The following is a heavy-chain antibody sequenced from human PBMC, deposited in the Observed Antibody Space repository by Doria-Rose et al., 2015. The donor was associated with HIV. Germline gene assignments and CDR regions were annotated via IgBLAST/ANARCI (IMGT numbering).Heavy chain of an antibody. CDR3: ARGGTSSAFGVDV. D-gene: IGHD2-2*01. CDR2: IYYTGRT. Sequence: IRQPPGKGLEWIGYIYYTGRTYYNPSLESRVTISLYTSKNQFSLKLISVTAADTAVYYCARGGTSSAFGVDVWGQGTTVTVSS. V-gene: IGHV4-30-4*01. J-gene: IGHJ6*02.